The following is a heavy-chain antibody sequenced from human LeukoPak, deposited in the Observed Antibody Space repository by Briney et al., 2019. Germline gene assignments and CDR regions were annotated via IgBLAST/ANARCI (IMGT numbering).Heavy chain of an antibody. V-gene: IGHV4-59*01. Sequence: KPSETLSLTCSVSGASINGYFWNCVRQTPEKRLDWIGYVSHTGATTSNPTLKSRVSITIDTSKSQISLTMTSVTAAGSALYYCARDRRGSFYTFDLWGPGTIVSVS. J-gene: IGHJ3*01. CDR3: ARDRRGSFYTFDL. CDR1: GASINGYF. CDR2: VSHTGAT. D-gene: IGHD1-26*01.